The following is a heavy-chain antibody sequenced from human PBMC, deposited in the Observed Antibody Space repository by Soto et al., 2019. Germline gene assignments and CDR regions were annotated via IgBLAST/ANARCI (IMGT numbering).Heavy chain of an antibody. CDR2: IYYSGST. CDR3: ARGWCTVTTYDY. D-gene: IGHD4-17*01. CDR1: GGSISSGGYY. V-gene: IGHV4-31*03. Sequence: QVQLQESGPGLVKPSQTLSLTCTVSGGSISSGGYYWSWIRQHPGKGLEWIGYIYYSGSTYYNSSLKRRLTISIDTSKNQFSLKLSSVTAADTAVYYWARGWCTVTTYDYWGQGTLVTVSS. J-gene: IGHJ4*02.